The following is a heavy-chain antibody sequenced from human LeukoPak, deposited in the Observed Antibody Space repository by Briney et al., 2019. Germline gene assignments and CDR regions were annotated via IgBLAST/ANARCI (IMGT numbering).Heavy chain of an antibody. CDR2: IYYSGST. Sequence: SDTLSLTCTVSGGSISSYYWSWIRQPPGKGLEWIGYIYYSGSTNYNPSLKSRVTISVDTSKNQFSLKLSSVTAADTAVYYCARDGYSSSWYNWFNPWGQGTLVTVSS. V-gene: IGHV4-59*01. CDR3: ARDGYSSSWYNWFNP. D-gene: IGHD6-13*01. J-gene: IGHJ5*02. CDR1: GGSISSYY.